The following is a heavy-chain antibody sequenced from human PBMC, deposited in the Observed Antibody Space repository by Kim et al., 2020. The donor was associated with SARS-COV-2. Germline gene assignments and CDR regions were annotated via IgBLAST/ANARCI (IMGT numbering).Heavy chain of an antibody. D-gene: IGHD4-17*01. J-gene: IGHJ6*02. CDR2: MNPNSGNT. Sequence: ASVKVSCKASGYTFTSYDINWVRQATGQGLEWMGWMNPNSGNTGYAQKFQGRVTMTRNTSISTAYMELSSLRSEDTAVYYCASPYGTKRPGYYYYYGMDVWGQGTTVTVSS. CDR1: GYTFTSYD. V-gene: IGHV1-8*01. CDR3: ASPYGTKRPGYYYYYGMDV.